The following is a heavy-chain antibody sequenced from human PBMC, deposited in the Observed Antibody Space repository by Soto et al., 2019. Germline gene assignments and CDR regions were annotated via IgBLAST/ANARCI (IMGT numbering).Heavy chain of an antibody. CDR2: IYYSGST. J-gene: IGHJ4*02. CDR3: ARAGADNLSDY. CDR1: GGSMSSSSYY. V-gene: IGHV4-39*07. Sequence: SQTLSLTCTVSGGSMSSSSYYWGWIRQPPGKGLEWIGSIYYSGSTYYNPSLKSRVTISVDTSKNQFSLKLSSVTAADTAVYYCARAGADNLSDYWGEGTLVTVSS. D-gene: IGHD1-26*01.